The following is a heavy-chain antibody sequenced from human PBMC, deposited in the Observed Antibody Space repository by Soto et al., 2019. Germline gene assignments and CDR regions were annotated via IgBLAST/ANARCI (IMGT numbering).Heavy chain of an antibody. J-gene: IGHJ4*02. CDR2: IWSDGSNE. D-gene: IGHD1-26*01. V-gene: IGHV3-33*01. Sequence: GGSLRLSCTASGFTFSSYGMHWVRQAPGKGLEWVAVIWSDGSNEYYADSVKGRFTVSRDNSKNTLFLQMNSLRADDTAVYYCTRRRSPGSGSYYGGFDYWGQGTLVTVSS. CDR3: TRRRSPGSGSYYGGFDY. CDR1: GFTFSSYG.